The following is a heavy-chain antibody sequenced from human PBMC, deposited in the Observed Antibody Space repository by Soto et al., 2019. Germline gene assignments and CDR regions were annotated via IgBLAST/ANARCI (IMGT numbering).Heavy chain of an antibody. Sequence: ASVKVSCKASGYTFTSYYMHWVRQAPGQGLEWMGIINPSGGSTSYAQKFQGRVTMTRDTSTSTVYMELSSLRSEDTAVYYCARGDRKGVERGGEGGNQWGQGTTVTVSS. V-gene: IGHV1-46*01. CDR3: ARGDRKGVERGGEGGNQ. D-gene: IGHD3-16*01. CDR1: GYTFTSYY. J-gene: IGHJ6*02. CDR2: INPSGGST.